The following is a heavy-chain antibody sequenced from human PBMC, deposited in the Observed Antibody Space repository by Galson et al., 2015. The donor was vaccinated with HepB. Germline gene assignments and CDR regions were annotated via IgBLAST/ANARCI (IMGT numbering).Heavy chain of an antibody. V-gene: IGHV4-34*01. Sequence: SETLSLTCAVYGGSFSGSYWNWIRQPPWKGLEWIGEVNHSGSTNYNPSLKSRVTLSVDTSKNQFSLKLTSVTAADTAVYYCARGFGNSFGYGYYYDGMDVWGQGTTVTVSS. CDR3: ARGFGNSFGYGYYYDGMDV. J-gene: IGHJ6*02. CDR2: VNHSGST. CDR1: GGSFSGSY. D-gene: IGHD5-18*01.